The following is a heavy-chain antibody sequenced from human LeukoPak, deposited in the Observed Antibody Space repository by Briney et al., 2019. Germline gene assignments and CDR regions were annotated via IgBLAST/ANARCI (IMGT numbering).Heavy chain of an antibody. CDR1: GYTFTSYY. CDR2: INPNSGGT. Sequence: ASVKVSCKASGYTFTSYYMHWVRQAPGQGLEWMGRINPNSGGTNYAQKFQGRVTMTRDTSISTAYMDLSRLRSDDTAVYYCARDGYNYGSRYYYYYMDVWGKGTTVTVSS. D-gene: IGHD5-18*01. J-gene: IGHJ6*03. CDR3: ARDGYNYGSRYYYYYMDV. V-gene: IGHV1-2*06.